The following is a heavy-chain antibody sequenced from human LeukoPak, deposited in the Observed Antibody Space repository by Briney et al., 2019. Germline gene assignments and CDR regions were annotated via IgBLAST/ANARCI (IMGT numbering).Heavy chain of an antibody. Sequence: SETLSLTCAVYGGSFSGYYWSWIRQPPGKGLEWIGEINHSGSTNYNPSLKSRVTISVDTSKNQFSLKLSSVTAADTAVYYCARVPLSMITFGGVIVRYYYFDYWGQGTLVTVSS. V-gene: IGHV4-34*01. CDR1: GGSFSGYY. CDR2: INHSGST. J-gene: IGHJ4*02. CDR3: ARVPLSMITFGGVIVRYYYFDY. D-gene: IGHD3-16*02.